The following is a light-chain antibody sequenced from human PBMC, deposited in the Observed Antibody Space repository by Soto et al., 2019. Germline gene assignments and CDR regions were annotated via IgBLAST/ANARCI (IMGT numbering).Light chain of an antibody. V-gene: IGLV2-8*01. J-gene: IGLJ1*01. CDR2: EVY. CDR3: SSYVGTNSYV. CDR1: SSDVGGYNY. Sequence: QCVLNQPPSASGAAGQSVTISCTGTSSDVGGYNYVSWYQHHPGKAPKLIIYEVYKRPSGVPDRFSGSKSGNTAALTVSGLQAEDEADYYCSSYVGTNSYVFGTGTKVTVL.